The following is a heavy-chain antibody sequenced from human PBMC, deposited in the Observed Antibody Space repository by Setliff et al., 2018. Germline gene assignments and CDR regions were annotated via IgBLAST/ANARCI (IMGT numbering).Heavy chain of an antibody. Sequence: GGSLRVSCAASGFSLSGSAVYWVRQASVKGLEWIGRIRGRTDNYATAYAASVRGMFTISRDDSKNTAYLQKNSLKTEDTAVYYCTFARDGYDVFDIWGQGTMVTVAS. CDR3: TFARDGYDVFDI. J-gene: IGHJ3*02. V-gene: IGHV3-73*01. D-gene: IGHD5-18*01. CDR2: IRGRTDNYAT. CDR1: GFSLSGSA.